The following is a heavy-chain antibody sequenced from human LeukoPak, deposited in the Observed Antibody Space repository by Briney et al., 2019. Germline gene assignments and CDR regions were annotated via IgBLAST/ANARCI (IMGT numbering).Heavy chain of an antibody. CDR2: IFYSGSD. J-gene: IGHJ4*02. Sequence: SQTLSLTCPVSARSLSSSYWSWIRQPPGKGREWIGSIFYSGSDNYNPCLKTRVTISVDTSKDEDSLKLSSGNAADTAVYFCAGDGGNGAFDYWGRGTRVTVSS. D-gene: IGHD4-23*01. CDR3: AGDGGNGAFDY. V-gene: IGHV4-59*01. CDR1: ARSLSSSY.